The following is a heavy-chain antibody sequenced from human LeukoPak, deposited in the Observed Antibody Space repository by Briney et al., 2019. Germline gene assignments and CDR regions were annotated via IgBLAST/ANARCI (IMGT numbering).Heavy chain of an antibody. CDR2: INXXXXGT. CDR3: ATAVPYCGGDCYNPYYYYGMDV. Sequence: GASVKVSCKASGYTFTGYYMHWVRQAPXXXXXWMGXINXXXXGTNYAQKFQGRVTMTRDTSISTAYMELSRLRSDDTAVYYCATAVPYCGGDCYNPYYYYGMDVWGQGTTVTVSS. V-gene: IGHV1-2*02. CDR1: GYTFTGYY. J-gene: IGHJ6*02. D-gene: IGHD2-21*02.